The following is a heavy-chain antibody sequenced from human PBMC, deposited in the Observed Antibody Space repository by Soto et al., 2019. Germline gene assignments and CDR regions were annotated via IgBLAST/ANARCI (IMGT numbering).Heavy chain of an antibody. J-gene: IGHJ4*02. V-gene: IGHV3-23*01. CDR2: IGGSGGNI. Sequence: DVQLLESGGGLVQPGGSLRLSCAASGFTFNAYAMTWVRQAPGKGLEWGSAIGGSGGNIYYEGSVRGRFTISRDNSKDTVDLQMNSLRVEDTAVYYCARVASDYINSVDHWGQGILVSVSS. CDR1: GFTFNAYA. D-gene: IGHD4-4*01. CDR3: ARVASDYINSVDH.